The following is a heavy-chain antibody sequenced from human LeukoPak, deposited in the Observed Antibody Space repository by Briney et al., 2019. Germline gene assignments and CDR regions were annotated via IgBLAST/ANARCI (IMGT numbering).Heavy chain of an antibody. J-gene: IGHJ5*02. CDR3: ARPPTVTTVINWFDP. V-gene: IGHV1-2*02. CDR2: INPNSGGT. Sequence: GASVKVSCKASGYTFTGYYMHWVRQAPGQGLEWMGWINPNSGGTNYAQKFQGRVTMTRDTSISTAYMELSRLRSDDTAVYYCARPPTVTTVINWFDPWGQGTLVTVSS. CDR1: GYTFTGYY. D-gene: IGHD4-17*01.